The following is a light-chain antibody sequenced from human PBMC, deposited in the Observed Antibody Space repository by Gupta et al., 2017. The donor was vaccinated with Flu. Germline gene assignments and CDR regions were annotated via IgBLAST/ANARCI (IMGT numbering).Light chain of an antibody. CDR3: SSYAGGNTFV. J-gene: IGLJ1*01. V-gene: IGLV2-8*01. CDR2: EVT. CDR1: SSDVGRYNF. Sequence: QSALTQPPSASGSPGQSVTISCTGASSDVGRYNFVSWYREHPDKAPKLIIYEVTKRPSGVPDRFSGSKSGNTASLTVSGLQAEDEADYYCSSYAGGNTFVFGTGTRVTVL.